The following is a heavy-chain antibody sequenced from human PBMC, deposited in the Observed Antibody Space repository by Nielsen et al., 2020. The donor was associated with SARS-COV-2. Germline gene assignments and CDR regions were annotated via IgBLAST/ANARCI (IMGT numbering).Heavy chain of an antibody. J-gene: IGHJ4*02. D-gene: IGHD7-27*01. Sequence: GESLKISCAASGFTFSSYDTHWVRQAPGKGLEWVAFTRYDGRNKYYADSVKGRFTISRDNSKNTLYLQMNSLRAEDTAVYYCARGNGWGSYFDYWGQGTLVTVSS. CDR2: TRYDGRNK. CDR3: ARGNGWGSYFDY. V-gene: IGHV3-30*02. CDR1: GFTFSSYD.